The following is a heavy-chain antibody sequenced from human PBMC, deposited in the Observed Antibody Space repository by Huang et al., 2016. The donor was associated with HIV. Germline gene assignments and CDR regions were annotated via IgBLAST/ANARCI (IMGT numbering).Heavy chain of an antibody. CDR2: IYLGGTT. CDR3: ARTGVAVSDDPEYFQH. V-gene: IGHV4-39*02. Sequence: LQESGPGLVGPSETLSLTCAVSGDSINSNTFYWGWIRRPPGKGLEWIGCIYLGGTTDYSPALKRLARIAVDASRNRISLHVRSVTGADTGVYHCARTGVAVSDDPEYFQHWGQGTLVTIS. D-gene: IGHD6-19*01. CDR1: GDSINSNTFY. J-gene: IGHJ1*01.